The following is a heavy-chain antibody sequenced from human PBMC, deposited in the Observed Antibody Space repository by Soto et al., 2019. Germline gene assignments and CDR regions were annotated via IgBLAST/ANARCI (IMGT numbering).Heavy chain of an antibody. CDR2: VSGGSGVT. Sequence: EMQLLESGGGLVQPGGSLRLSCVVSGFSFSTYGVTWVRQAPGKGLEWVCGVSGGSGVTHYTDSVMGRFTISGDDYKNTVYLQMHSLRGEDTDVYYCTRWNGYGDLWGQGTLVTVSS. V-gene: IGHV3-23*01. CDR1: GFSFSTYG. J-gene: IGHJ5*02. D-gene: IGHD1-1*01. CDR3: TRWNGYGDL.